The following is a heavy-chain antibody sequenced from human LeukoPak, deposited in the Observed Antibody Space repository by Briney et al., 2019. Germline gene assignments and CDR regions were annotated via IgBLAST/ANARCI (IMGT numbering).Heavy chain of an antibody. D-gene: IGHD6-19*01. CDR2: ISYDGSNK. V-gene: IGHV3-30-3*01. CDR3: ARDSITYSSGKNRFDP. Sequence: GRSLRLSCAASGFTFSSYAMHWVRQAPGKGLEWVAVISYDGSNKYYADSVKGRFTISRDNSKNTLYLQMNSLRAEDTAVYYCARDSITYSSGKNRFDPWGQGTLVTVSS. J-gene: IGHJ5*02. CDR1: GFTFSSYA.